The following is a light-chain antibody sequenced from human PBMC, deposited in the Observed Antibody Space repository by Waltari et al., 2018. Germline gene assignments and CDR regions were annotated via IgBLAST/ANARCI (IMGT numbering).Light chain of an antibody. Sequence: DIVMTQSPDSLAVSLGERATINCKSSQRVLYSSNNKNYLAWYQQKPGQPPKLSIYWASTRESGVPDRFSGSGSGTDFTLTISSLQAEDVAVYYCQQHYGTPRTFGQGTKLEIK. CDR2: WAS. CDR3: QQHYGTPRT. V-gene: IGKV4-1*01. J-gene: IGKJ2*01. CDR1: QRVLYSSNNKNY.